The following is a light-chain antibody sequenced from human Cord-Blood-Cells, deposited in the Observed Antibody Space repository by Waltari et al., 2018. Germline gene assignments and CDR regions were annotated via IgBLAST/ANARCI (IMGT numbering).Light chain of an antibody. J-gene: IGLJ3*02. V-gene: IGLV2-23*01. CDR3: CSYAGSSTWV. CDR1: SSDVGCYNL. Sequence: QSALTQPASVSGSPGQSITISCTGTSSDVGCYNLFSCYQQHPGKAPKLMIYEGSKRPSGVSNRFSGSKSGNTASLTISGLQAEDEADYYCCSYAGSSTWVFGGGTKLTVL. CDR2: EGS.